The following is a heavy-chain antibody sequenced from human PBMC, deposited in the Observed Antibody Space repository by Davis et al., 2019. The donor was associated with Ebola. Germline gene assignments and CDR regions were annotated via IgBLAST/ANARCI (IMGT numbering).Heavy chain of an antibody. J-gene: IGHJ4*02. CDR2: IWYDGSNK. CDR3: TTDLYYYDSSGYYFLNLLGY. D-gene: IGHD3-22*01. V-gene: IGHV3-33*01. CDR1: GFTFSSYG. Sequence: GGSLRLSCAASGFTFSSYGMHWVRQAPGKGLEWVAVIWYDGSNKYYADSVKGRFTISRDNSKNTLYLQMNSLKTEDTAVYYCTTDLYYYDSSGYYFLNLLGYWGQGTLVTVSS.